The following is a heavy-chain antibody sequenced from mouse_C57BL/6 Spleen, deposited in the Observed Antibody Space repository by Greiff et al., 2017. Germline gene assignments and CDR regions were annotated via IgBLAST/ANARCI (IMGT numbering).Heavy chain of an antibody. J-gene: IGHJ4*01. Sequence: QVQLQQPGAELVKPGASVKLSCKASGYTFTSYWMQWVKQRPGQGLEWIGEIDPSDSYTNYNQKFKGKATLTVDTSSSTAYMQLSSLTSEDSAVYYCARGQYLYYAMDYWGQGTSVTVSS. D-gene: IGHD5-1*01. CDR1: GYTFTSYW. CDR2: IDPSDSYT. CDR3: ARGQYLYYAMDY. V-gene: IGHV1-50*01.